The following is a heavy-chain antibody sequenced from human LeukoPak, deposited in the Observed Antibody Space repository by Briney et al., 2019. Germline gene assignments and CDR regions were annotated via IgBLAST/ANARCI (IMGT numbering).Heavy chain of an antibody. CDR3: ARHPPYSSSWFPFDP. V-gene: IGHV4-39*01. CDR2: IYYSGIT. CDR1: GGPISSSSYY. Sequence: PSETLSLTCTVSGGPISSSSYYWGWIRQPPGKGLEWIGNIYYSGITYYNPSLKSRVTVSVDTSKNQFSLKLSSVTAADTAVYFCARHPPYSSSWFPFDPWGQGTLVTVFS. D-gene: IGHD6-13*01. J-gene: IGHJ5*02.